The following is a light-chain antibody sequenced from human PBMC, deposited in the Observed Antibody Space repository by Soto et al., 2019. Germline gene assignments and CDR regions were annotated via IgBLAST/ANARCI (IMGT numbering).Light chain of an antibody. CDR3: QHYGTSLYT. CDR2: CAS. Sequence: DIVLTQSPGTLSLSPGERATLSCRASQIISSTYLGWYQQKPGQAPRLLIYCASSRATGIPDRFSGSGSGTDFTLTISRLEHEDFAVYYCQHYGTSLYTFGQGTKLEIK. CDR1: QIISSTY. V-gene: IGKV3-20*01. J-gene: IGKJ2*01.